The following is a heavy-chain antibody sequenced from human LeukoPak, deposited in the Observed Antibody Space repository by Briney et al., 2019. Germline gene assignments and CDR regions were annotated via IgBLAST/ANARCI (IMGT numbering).Heavy chain of an antibody. CDR2: IYYSGST. CDR1: GGSISSYY. V-gene: IGHV4-59*01. D-gene: IGHD6-13*01. CDR3: ARAVSGTNSRYYYYYMDV. J-gene: IGHJ6*03. Sequence: SETLSLTCTVSGGSISSYYWSWIRQPPGKGLEWIGYIYYSGSTNYNPSLKSRVTISVDTSKNQFSLKLSSVTAADTAVYYCARAVSGTNSRYYYYYMDVWGKGTTVTVSS.